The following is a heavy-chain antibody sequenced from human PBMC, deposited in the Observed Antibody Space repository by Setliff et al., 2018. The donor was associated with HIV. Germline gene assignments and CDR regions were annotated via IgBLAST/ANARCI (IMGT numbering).Heavy chain of an antibody. Sequence: PGGSLRLSCAVSGFTSNDHGMHWVRQVPGKGLEWVAGIIWNSGFTGYADSVKGRFTISRDNAKNSLYLQMNSLRLEDTALYYCVKDILPGGLAKWGQGTLVTVSS. V-gene: IGHV3-9*02. J-gene: IGHJ4*02. CDR1: GFTSNDHG. CDR3: VKDILPGGLAK. CDR2: IIWNSGFT. D-gene: IGHD3-10*01.